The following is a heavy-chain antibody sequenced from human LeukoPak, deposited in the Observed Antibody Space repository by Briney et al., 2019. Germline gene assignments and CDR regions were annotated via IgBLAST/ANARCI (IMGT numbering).Heavy chain of an antibody. D-gene: IGHD1-26*01. V-gene: IGHV3-48*04. J-gene: IGHJ4*02. CDR3: VRDRGTYRPIDY. CDR1: GFTFNTFS. Sequence: GGSLRLSCAASGFTFNTFSMNWVRQAPGKGPEWVSYISSSGTTTYYADSVKGRFTISRDNAKNSLYLQMNSLRAEDTAIYYCVRDRGTYRPIDYWGQGTLVTVSS. CDR2: ISSSGTTT.